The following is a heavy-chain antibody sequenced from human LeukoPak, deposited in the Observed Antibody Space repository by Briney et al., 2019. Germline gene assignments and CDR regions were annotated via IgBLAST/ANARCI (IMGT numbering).Heavy chain of an antibody. Sequence: PGGSLRLSCAASGFTFSSYGMHWVRQAPGKGLEWVAFIRYDGSNKYYADSVKGRFTISRDNSKNTPYLQMNSLRAEDTAVYYCAKFAYSSGSFDYWGQGTLVTVSS. V-gene: IGHV3-30*02. CDR3: AKFAYSSGSFDY. D-gene: IGHD6-19*01. CDR2: IRYDGSNK. J-gene: IGHJ4*02. CDR1: GFTFSSYG.